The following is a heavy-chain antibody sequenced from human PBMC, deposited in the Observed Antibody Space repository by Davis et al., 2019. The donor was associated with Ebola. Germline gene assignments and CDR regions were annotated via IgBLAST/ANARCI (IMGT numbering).Heavy chain of an antibody. D-gene: IGHD2-15*01. J-gene: IGHJ6*04. V-gene: IGHV3-23*01. CDR2: ISGSGGST. CDR1: GFTFSTCA. Sequence: GESLKISCEASGFTFSTCAMSWVRQAPGKGLEWVSAISGSGGSTFYADSVKGRFTISRDNAKSSLYLQLNSLRAEDTAVYYCARAAYCSGGSCYFYGMDVWGKGTTVTVSS. CDR3: ARAAYCSGGSCYFYGMDV.